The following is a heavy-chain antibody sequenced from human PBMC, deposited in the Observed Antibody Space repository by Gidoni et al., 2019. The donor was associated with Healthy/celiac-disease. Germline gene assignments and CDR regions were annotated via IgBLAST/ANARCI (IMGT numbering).Heavy chain of an antibody. CDR3: TRGRTRGMRPDFDY. J-gene: IGHJ4*02. V-gene: IGHV3-49*03. CDR2: IRSKAYGGTT. Sequence: EVQLVESGGGLVQPGRSLRLSCTASGFTVGDYAMSWFRQAPGKGLEWVGFIRSKAYGGTTEYAASVKGRFTISRDDSKSIAYLQMNSLKTEDTAVYYCTRGRTRGMRPDFDYWGQGTLVTVSS. CDR1: GFTVGDYA. D-gene: IGHD4-17*01.